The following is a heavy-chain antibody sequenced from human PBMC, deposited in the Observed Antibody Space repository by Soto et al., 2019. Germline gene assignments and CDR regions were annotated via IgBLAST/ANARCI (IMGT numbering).Heavy chain of an antibody. CDR3: ARGRYGDY. J-gene: IGHJ4*02. CDR2: ISAHNGNT. D-gene: IGHD1-1*01. V-gene: IGHV1-18*01. CDR1: GYGFTTYG. Sequence: QVHLVQSGAEVKKPGASVKVSCKGSGYGFTTYGIPWVRQAPGQGLEWMAWISAHNGNTNYAQKLPGRVTVTRDTSTSTAYMELRSLRSDDTAVYYCARGRYGDYWGRGALVTVSS.